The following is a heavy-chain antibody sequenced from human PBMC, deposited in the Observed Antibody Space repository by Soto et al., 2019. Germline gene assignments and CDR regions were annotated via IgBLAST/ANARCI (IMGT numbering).Heavy chain of an antibody. V-gene: IGHV4-4*02. CDR3: ASVRGGYYYAMDV. Sequence: QVQLQESGPGLVKPSGTLSLTCAVSGGSISRSNWWIWVRQPPGKGLEWIGEIYHSGSTNYNPSLKSRVTISVDKSKNQFSLKLSSVTAADTAVYYCASVRGGYYYAMDVWGQGTTVTVSS. D-gene: IGHD3-10*02. CDR2: IYHSGST. CDR1: GGSISRSNW. J-gene: IGHJ6*02.